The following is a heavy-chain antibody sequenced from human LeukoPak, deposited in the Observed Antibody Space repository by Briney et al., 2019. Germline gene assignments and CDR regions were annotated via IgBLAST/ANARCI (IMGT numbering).Heavy chain of an antibody. CDR2: IYHSGST. D-gene: IGHD5-18*01. V-gene: IGHV4-4*02. CDR3: ARGGYSYGFDY. J-gene: IGHJ4*02. Sequence: PSETLSLTCAVSGGSISSSNWWSWVRQPPGKGLEWIGEIYHSGSTYYNPSLKSRVTISVDTSKNQFSLKLSSVTAADTAVYYCARGGYSYGFDYWGQGTLVTVSS. CDR1: GGSISSSNW.